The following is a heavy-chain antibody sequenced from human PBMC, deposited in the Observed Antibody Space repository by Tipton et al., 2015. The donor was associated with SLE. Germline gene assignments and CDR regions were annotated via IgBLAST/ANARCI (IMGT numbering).Heavy chain of an antibody. CDR1: GGSISSHY. D-gene: IGHD3-22*01. J-gene: IGHJ4*02. V-gene: IGHV4-59*11. CDR3: ARGMVVSLLGYFDY. Sequence: TLSLTCTVSGGSISSHYWSWIRQPPGKGLEWIGYIYYSGSTNYNPSLKSRVTISVDTSKNQFSLKLSSVTAADTAVYYCARGMVVSLLGYFDYWGQGTLVTVSS. CDR2: IYYSGST.